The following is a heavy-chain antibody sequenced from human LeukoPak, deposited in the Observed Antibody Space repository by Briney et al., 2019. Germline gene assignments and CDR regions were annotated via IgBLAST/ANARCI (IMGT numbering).Heavy chain of an antibody. Sequence: PSETLSLTCAVYGGSFRGYYWSWIRQPPGKGLEWIGEINHSGSTNYNPSLKSRVTISVDTSKNQFSLKLSSVTAADTAVYYCARRGYSYGSAPDWGQGTLVTVSS. V-gene: IGHV4-34*01. J-gene: IGHJ4*02. CDR2: INHSGST. CDR3: ARRGYSYGSAPD. CDR1: GGSFRGYY. D-gene: IGHD5-18*01.